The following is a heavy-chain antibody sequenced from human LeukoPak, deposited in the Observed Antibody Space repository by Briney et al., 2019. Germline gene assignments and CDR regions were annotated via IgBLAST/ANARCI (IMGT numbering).Heavy chain of an antibody. V-gene: IGHV3-7*01. Sequence: GGSLRLSCTMSGFSNDWMAWVRQAPEKGLEWVATINQDGSQIYYVDSMKGRFTISRDNAKKSLYLQLTSLRADDTAVYYCAREIREAPVSNWGQGTLATVSS. D-gene: IGHD5/OR15-5a*01. J-gene: IGHJ4*02. CDR2: INQDGSQI. CDR3: AREIREAPVSN. CDR1: GFSNDW.